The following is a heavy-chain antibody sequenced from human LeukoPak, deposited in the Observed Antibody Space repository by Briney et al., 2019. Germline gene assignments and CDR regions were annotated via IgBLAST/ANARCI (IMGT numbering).Heavy chain of an antibody. CDR3: ARDPVDGYSHYDF. CDR1: GYTLTDHH. CDR2: IRPNSDGI. V-gene: IGHV1-2*02. D-gene: IGHD5-24*01. Sequence: ASVKVSCKASGYTLTDHHLIWVRQAPGQGLEWMGWIRPNSDGIRYAQEFQGRVTLTRDTSASTAYMELTGLTPDDTAIYYCARDPVDGYSHYDFWGQGTLVTVSS. J-gene: IGHJ4*02.